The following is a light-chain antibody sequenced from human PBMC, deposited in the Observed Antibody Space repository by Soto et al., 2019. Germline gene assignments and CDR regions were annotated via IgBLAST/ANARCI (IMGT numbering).Light chain of an antibody. J-gene: IGKJ1*01. V-gene: IGKV3-15*01. CDR1: QSISDT. CDR3: QQYNNWPWT. Sequence: EVVMAQSPASLSVSPGGRATLCCRASQSISDTLAWYQQKPGQAPRLLIYGASTRATGFPARFSGSGSGTDFTLTISSLQSEDFAVYYCQQYNNWPWTFGQGTKVDI. CDR2: GAS.